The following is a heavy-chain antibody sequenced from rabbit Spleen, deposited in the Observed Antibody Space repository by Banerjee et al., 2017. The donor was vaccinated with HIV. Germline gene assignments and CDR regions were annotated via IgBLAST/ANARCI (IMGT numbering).Heavy chain of an antibody. V-gene: IGHV1S40*01. Sequence: QSLEESGGDLVKPGASLTLTCTASGFSFSSNYYINWVRQAPGKGLEWIACIYTGDGNTYYASWAKGRFTISKTSSTTVDLQMTSLTAADTATYFCARDSSSSFSSYGMDLWGQGTPRHRL. CDR1: GFSFSSNYY. J-gene: IGHJ6*01. D-gene: IGHD1-1*01. CDR2: IYTGDGNT. CDR3: ARDSSSSFSSYGMDL.